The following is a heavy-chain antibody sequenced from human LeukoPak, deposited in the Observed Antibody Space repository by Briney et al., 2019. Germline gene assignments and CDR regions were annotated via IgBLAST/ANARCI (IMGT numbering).Heavy chain of an antibody. Sequence: PSETLSLTCTVSGGTVTTSSYYWGWIRQPPGKGLEWIVSMSHSGTTNYNPSLKSRVTTSVDTSKNQFSLKLSSVTAADTAMYYCARHYKWIQLWSFFDYWGQGILVTVSS. V-gene: IGHV4-39*01. CDR3: ARHYKWIQLWSFFDY. D-gene: IGHD5-18*01. J-gene: IGHJ4*02. CDR2: MSHSGTT. CDR1: GGTVTTSSYY.